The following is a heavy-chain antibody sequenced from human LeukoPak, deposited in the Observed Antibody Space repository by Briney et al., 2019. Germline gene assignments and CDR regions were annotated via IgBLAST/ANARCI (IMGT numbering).Heavy chain of an antibody. CDR3: AKHIIVGTTKSMDS. CDR1: GFTFSKYA. J-gene: IGHJ4*02. V-gene: IGHV3-23*01. D-gene: IGHD1-26*01. Sequence: GGSLRLSCAASGFTFSKYAMTWVRQAPGKGLEWVSVISGSGENTDYADSVKGRFTISRDNSKNTLSLQMNSLRVEDTAVYYCAKHIIVGTTKSMDSWGQGTLVTVSS. CDR2: ISGSGENT.